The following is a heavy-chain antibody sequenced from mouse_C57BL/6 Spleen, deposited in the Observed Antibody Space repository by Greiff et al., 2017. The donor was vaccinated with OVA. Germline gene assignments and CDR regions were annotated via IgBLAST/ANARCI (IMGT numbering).Heavy chain of an antibody. Sequence: EVQRVESGEGLVKPGGSLKLSCAASGFTFSSYAMSWVRQTPEKRLEWVAYISRGGDYLYYADTVKGRFTISRYNARNTTYLQMSSLKSEDTAMYYCTTRDDVGYYAMDYWGQGTSVTVSS. V-gene: IGHV5-9-1*02. CDR1: GFTFSSYA. J-gene: IGHJ4*01. CDR2: ISRGGDYL. CDR3: TTRDDVGYYAMDY. D-gene: IGHD2-12*01.